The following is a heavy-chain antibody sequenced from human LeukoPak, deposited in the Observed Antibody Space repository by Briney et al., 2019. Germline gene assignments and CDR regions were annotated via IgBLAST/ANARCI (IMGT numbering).Heavy chain of an antibody. V-gene: IGHV3-9*01. CDR3: AKVRSKVAPQGITMVRGVKGAFDI. CDR2: ISWNSGSI. J-gene: IGHJ3*02. D-gene: IGHD3-10*01. Sequence: GGSLRLSCAASGYTFDDYAMHWVRQAPGKGLEWVSGISWNSGSIGYADSVKGRFTISRDNAKNSLYLQMNSLRAEDTALYYCAKVRSKVAPQGITMVRGVKGAFDIWGQGTMVTVSS. CDR1: GYTFDDYA.